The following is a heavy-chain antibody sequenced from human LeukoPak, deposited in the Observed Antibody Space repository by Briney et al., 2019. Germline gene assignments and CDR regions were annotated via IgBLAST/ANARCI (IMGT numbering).Heavy chain of an antibody. CDR3: ARDRRWLVSLYYGMDV. J-gene: IGHJ6*02. V-gene: IGHV4-30-2*01. CDR2: IYHSGST. Sequence: SETLSLACAVSGGSISSGGYSWSWIRQPPGKGLEWIGYIYHSGSTYYNPSLKSRVTISVDRSKNQFSLKLSSVTAADTAVYYCARDRRWLVSLYYGMDVWGQGTTVTVSS. CDR1: GGSISSGGYS. D-gene: IGHD6-19*01.